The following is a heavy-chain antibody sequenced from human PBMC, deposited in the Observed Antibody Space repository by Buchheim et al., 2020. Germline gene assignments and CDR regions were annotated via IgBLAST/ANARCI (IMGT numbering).Heavy chain of an antibody. V-gene: IGHV3-30*18. J-gene: IGHJ6*02. CDR2: ISYDGSNK. CDR3: AKDLRTMVRGVHYYYGMDV. D-gene: IGHD3-10*01. Sequence: QVQLVESGGGVVQPGRSLRLSCAASGFTFSSYGMHWVRQAPGKGLEWVAVISYDGSNKYYADSVKGRFTISRDNSKNTLYLQMNSLRAEDTAVYYCAKDLRTMVRGVHYYYGMDVWGQGT. CDR1: GFTFSSYG.